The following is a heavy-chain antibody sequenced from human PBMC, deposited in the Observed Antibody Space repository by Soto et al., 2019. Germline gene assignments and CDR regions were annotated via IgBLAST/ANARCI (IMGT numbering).Heavy chain of an antibody. V-gene: IGHV3-23*01. CDR2: ISGSGGST. Sequence: GGSLRLSCAASGFTFSSYAMSWVRQAPGKGLEWVSAISGSGGSTYYADSVKGRFTISRDNAKNSLYLQMNSLRAEDTAVYYCARGTLAVAGNWGQGTLVTVSS. D-gene: IGHD6-19*01. J-gene: IGHJ4*02. CDR1: GFTFSSYA. CDR3: ARGTLAVAGN.